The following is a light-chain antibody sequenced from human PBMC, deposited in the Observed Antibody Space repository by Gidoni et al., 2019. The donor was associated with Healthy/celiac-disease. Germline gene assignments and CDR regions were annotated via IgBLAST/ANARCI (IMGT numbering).Light chain of an antibody. CDR1: QDISNY. Sequence: DIQMTQSPSSLSASVGDRVTITCQASQDISNYLNWYQQKPGKAPKLLIYDATNLETGVPSRFSGSGSGTEFTFTISSLQPEDNETDYCQQYDNLPPALTFGGGTKVEIK. J-gene: IGKJ4*01. CDR2: DAT. V-gene: IGKV1-33*01. CDR3: QQYDNLPPALT.